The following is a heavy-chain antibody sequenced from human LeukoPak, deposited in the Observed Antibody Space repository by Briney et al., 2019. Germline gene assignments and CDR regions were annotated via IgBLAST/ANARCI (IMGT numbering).Heavy chain of an antibody. V-gene: IGHV4-61*02. CDR3: ARVKRSDIRSLTYYFDY. D-gene: IGHD2-15*01. J-gene: IGHJ4*02. CDR2: IYTSGST. Sequence: SETLSLTCTVSGGSISSGSYYWSWIRQPAGKGLEWIGRIYTSGSTNYKFSLKSRVTISVDTSKNQFSLKLSSVTAADTAVYYCARVKRSDIRSLTYYFDYWGQGTLVTVSS. CDR1: GGSISSGSYY.